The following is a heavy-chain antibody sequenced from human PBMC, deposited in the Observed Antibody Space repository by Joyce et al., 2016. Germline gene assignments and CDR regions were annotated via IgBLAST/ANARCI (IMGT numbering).Heavy chain of an antibody. CDR2: TSGSGVTT. Sequence: EVQLLESGGGLVQPGGSLRLSCAASGFTFSTDAMSWVRQAPGRGLQWVSTTSGSGVTTYSADSVRGRFTISRDNSKNTLYLQMNSLRAEDTAVYYCAKVHQQWLVLRPIDYWGQGTLVTVSS. V-gene: IGHV3-23*01. J-gene: IGHJ4*02. CDR1: GFTFSTDA. D-gene: IGHD6-19*01. CDR3: AKVHQQWLVLRPIDY.